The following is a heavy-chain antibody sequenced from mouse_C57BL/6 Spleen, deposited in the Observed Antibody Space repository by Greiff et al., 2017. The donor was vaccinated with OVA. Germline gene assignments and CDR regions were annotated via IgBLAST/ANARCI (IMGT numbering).Heavy chain of an antibody. CDR1: GFTFSSYA. CDR2: ISDGGSYT. V-gene: IGHV5-4*01. CDR3: ARDRENSHAMDY. Sequence: EVHLVESGGGLVKPGGSLKLSCAASGFTFSSYAMSWVRQTPEKRLEWVATISDGGSYTYYPDNVKGRFTISRDNAKNNLYLQMSHLKSEDTAMYYCARDRENSHAMDYWGQGTSVTVSS. J-gene: IGHJ4*01.